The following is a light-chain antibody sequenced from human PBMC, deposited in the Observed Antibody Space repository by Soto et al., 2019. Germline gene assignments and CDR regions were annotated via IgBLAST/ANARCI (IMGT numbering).Light chain of an antibody. CDR1: QSVSNTY. Sequence: EIVLTQSPGTLSLSPGERATLSCRASQSVSNTYLAWYQQKPGQAPRLLIYDASSRATGIPDRFSGSGSGTDLTLTISRLEPEGFAVYYCQHYGRSPGLFTFGPGTKVDIK. V-gene: IGKV3-20*01. J-gene: IGKJ3*01. CDR2: DAS. CDR3: QHYGRSPGLFT.